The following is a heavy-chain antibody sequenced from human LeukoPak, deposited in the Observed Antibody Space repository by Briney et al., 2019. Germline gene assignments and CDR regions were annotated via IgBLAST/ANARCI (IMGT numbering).Heavy chain of an antibody. CDR3: ASLGTSTYNWFDP. Sequence: SETLSLTCTVSGGSISSYYWSWIRQPPGKGLEWIGYIYYSGSTNYNPSLKSRVTISVDTSKNQFSLKLSSATAADTAVYYCASLGTSTYNWFDPWGQGTLVTVSS. D-gene: IGHD3-16*01. J-gene: IGHJ5*02. CDR2: IYYSGST. CDR1: GGSISSYY. V-gene: IGHV4-59*01.